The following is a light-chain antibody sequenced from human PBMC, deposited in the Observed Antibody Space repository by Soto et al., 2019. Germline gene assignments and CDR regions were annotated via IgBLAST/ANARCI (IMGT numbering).Light chain of an antibody. V-gene: IGKV1-39*01. J-gene: IGKJ1*01. CDR2: AAS. CDR1: QRISSY. Sequence: DIQMTQSPSFLSASVGDRVTITCRASQRISSYLNWYQHKPGTAPKVLIYAASNLQSGVPSRFSGSGSWTEFTLTISNLQPEDFATYYCQQSFSYPKSFGQGTRVDIK. CDR3: QQSFSYPKS.